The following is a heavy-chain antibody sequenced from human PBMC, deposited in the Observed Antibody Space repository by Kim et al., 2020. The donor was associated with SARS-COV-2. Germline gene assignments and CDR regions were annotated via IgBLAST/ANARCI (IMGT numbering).Heavy chain of an antibody. V-gene: IGHV4-31*03. J-gene: IGHJ6*02. CDR3: ARDPLNNPVLLGYYYYYGMDV. Sequence: SETLSLTCTVSGGSISSGGYYWSWIRQHPGKGLEWIGYIYYSGSTYYNPSLKSRVTISVDTSKNQFSLKLRSVTAADTAVYYCARDPLNNPVLLGYYYYYGMDVWGQGTTVTVSS. D-gene: IGHD1-20*01. CDR2: IYYSGST. CDR1: GGSISSGGYY.